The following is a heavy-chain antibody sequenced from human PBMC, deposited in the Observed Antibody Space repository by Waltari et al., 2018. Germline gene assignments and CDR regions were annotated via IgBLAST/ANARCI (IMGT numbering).Heavy chain of an antibody. Sequence: QVQLVQSGAEVKKPGASVNVSCKASGYHFIGYYIHWVRPAPGQGLEWMGWINPNTGGTKYAQKYQGRVTLTRDTSISTAYMELSSLGSDDMAVFYCARQAARNFDYWGQGTLVTVSS. J-gene: IGHJ4*02. CDR1: GYHFIGYY. CDR2: INPNTGGT. V-gene: IGHV1-2*02. CDR3: ARQAARNFDY.